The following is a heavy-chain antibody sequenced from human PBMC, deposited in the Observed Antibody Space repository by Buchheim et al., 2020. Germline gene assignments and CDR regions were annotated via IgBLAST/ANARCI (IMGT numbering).Heavy chain of an antibody. D-gene: IGHD3-9*01. J-gene: IGHJ4*02. Sequence: EVQLVESGGGLVQPGGSLRLSCAASGFTFSSYWMSWVRQAPGKGLEWVANIKQDGSEKSYVDSVKGRFTISRDNAKNSLYLQMNSLRAEDTAVYYCARVRGYDILTGYYIGYYFDYWGQGTL. CDR3: ARVRGYDILTGYYIGYYFDY. CDR2: IKQDGSEK. CDR1: GFTFSSYW. V-gene: IGHV3-7*01.